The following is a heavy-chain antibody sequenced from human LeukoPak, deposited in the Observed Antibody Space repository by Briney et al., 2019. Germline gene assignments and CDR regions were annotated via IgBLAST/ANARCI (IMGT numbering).Heavy chain of an antibody. CDR3: ARGTITMLVDV. D-gene: IGHD3-10*02. J-gene: IGHJ6*04. V-gene: IGHV4-61*01. Sequence: ASETLSLTCTVSGGSISRGSYYWSWIRQPPGKGLEWIGYIYYSGSTNYNPSLKSRVTISVDTSKNQFSLKLSSVTAADTAVYYCARGTITMLVDVWGKGTTVTVSS. CDR2: IYYSGST. CDR1: GGSISRGSYY.